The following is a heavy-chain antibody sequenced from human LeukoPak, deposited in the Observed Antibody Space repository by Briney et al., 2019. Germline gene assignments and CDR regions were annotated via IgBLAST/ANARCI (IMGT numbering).Heavy chain of an antibody. CDR3: AKEGLLGGYYFDL. CDR2: VGGRGGPRT. Sequence: ETLSLTCTVSGDSISSYYWSWIRQPPGKGLEWVSTVGGRGGPRTFYADSVQGRFTVSRDNSRDTVYLQMDSLGAEDTAIYYCAKEGLLGGYYFDLWGQGALVTVSS. CDR1: GDSISSYY. V-gene: IGHV3-23*01. J-gene: IGHJ4*02. D-gene: IGHD2-8*02.